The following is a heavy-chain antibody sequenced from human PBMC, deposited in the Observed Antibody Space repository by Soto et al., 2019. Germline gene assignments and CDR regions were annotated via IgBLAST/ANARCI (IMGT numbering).Heavy chain of an antibody. Sequence: QVQLVESGGGLVKPGGSLRLSCAASGFTFSDYYMSWIRQAPGKGLEWVSYISSSSSYTNYADSVKGRFTISRDNAKNSLYLQMNSLRAEDTAVYYWAGAWFGEMEYYYGMDVWGQGTTVTVSS. CDR2: ISSSSSYT. V-gene: IGHV3-11*05. CDR1: GFTFSDYY. D-gene: IGHD3-10*01. J-gene: IGHJ6*02. CDR3: AGAWFGEMEYYYGMDV.